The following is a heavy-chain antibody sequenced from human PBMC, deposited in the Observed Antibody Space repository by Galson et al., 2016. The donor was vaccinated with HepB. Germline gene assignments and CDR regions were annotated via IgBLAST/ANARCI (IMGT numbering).Heavy chain of an antibody. CDR2: ITSSNTYT. J-gene: IGHJ6*02. CDR1: GFSFSSSG. D-gene: IGHD3-10*01. CDR3: AREIGYVRFGYHYGMDV. V-gene: IGHV3-21*06. Sequence: SLRLSCAASGFSFSSSGMSWVRQAPGRGLEWVSSITSSNTYTYYADSVKGRFTISRDNAKNSLYLHMNSLRAEDTAMYYCAREIGYVRFGYHYGMDVWGQGTTVTVSS.